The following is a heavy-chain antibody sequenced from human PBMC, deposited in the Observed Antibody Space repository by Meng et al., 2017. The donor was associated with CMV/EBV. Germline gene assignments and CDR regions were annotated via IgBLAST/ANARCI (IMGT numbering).Heavy chain of an antibody. CDR1: GFIFSDYY. Sequence: GESLKISCEGSGFIFSDYYMSWIRQAPGKGLEIVSDISSSGASIYYADSVEGRFTISRDNARNSLYLQMNTLRAEDTAVYYCARDETATQSERSAYSPDAFDIWGQGTMVTVSS. V-gene: IGHV3-11*01. D-gene: IGHD3-22*01. J-gene: IGHJ3*02. CDR3: ARDETATQSERSAYSPDAFDI. CDR2: ISSSGASI.